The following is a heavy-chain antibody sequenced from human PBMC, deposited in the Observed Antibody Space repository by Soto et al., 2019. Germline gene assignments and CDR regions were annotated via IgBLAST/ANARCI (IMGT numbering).Heavy chain of an antibody. CDR1: GSLPVGSLSTYF. D-gene: IGHD3-3*01. Sequence: SETLSLTCGLSGSLPVGSLSTYFWTWIRQPPGKGLEWIGEINHSGSPNYSPSLRGRVTISLDTSKKQFSLNPSSVTAADTAVYFCARARFSQWSQDYYGLDVWGQGTTVTVSS. J-gene: IGHJ6*02. V-gene: IGHV4-34*01. CDR2: INHSGSP. CDR3: ARARFSQWSQDYYGLDV.